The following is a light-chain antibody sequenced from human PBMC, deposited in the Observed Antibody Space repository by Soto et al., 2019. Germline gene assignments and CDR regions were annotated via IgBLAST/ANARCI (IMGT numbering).Light chain of an antibody. V-gene: IGLV2-23*02. J-gene: IGLJ1*01. CDR2: EVN. CDR1: SSDVGSYNL. Sequence: QSALTQPASVSGSPGQSITISCTGTSSDVGSYNLVSWYQQHPGKAPKLMIYEVNKRPSGVSNRFSGSKSGNTASLTISGLQAEDEADYYCCSYAGSSSVFGTGTKLTV. CDR3: CSYAGSSSV.